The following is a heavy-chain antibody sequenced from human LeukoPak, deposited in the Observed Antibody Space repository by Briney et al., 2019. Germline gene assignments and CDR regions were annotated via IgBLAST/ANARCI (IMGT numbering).Heavy chain of an antibody. Sequence: GGSLRLSCAASGFTFSSYGMHWVRQAPGKGLEWVAVISYDGSNKYYADSVKGRFTISRDNSKNTLYLQMNSLRAEDTAVYYCAKVLSGSYYDAFDIWGQGTMVTVSS. CDR3: AKVLSGSYYDAFDI. J-gene: IGHJ3*02. CDR2: ISYDGSNK. V-gene: IGHV3-30*18. CDR1: GFTFSSYG. D-gene: IGHD1-26*01.